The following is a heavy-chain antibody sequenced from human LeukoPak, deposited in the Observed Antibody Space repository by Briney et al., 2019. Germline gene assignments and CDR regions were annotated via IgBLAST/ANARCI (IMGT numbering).Heavy chain of an antibody. CDR3: ARVAWKLEHYYYYYYMDV. D-gene: IGHD1-1*01. J-gene: IGHJ6*03. CDR2: ISAYNGNT. CDR1: GYTFTSYG. V-gene: IGHV1-18*01. Sequence: ASVKVSCKASGYTFTSYGISWVRQAPGQGLEWMGWISAYNGNTNYAQKLQGRVTMTTDTSTSTAYMELRSLRSDDTAVYYCARVAWKLEHYYYYYYMDVWGKGTTVTVSS.